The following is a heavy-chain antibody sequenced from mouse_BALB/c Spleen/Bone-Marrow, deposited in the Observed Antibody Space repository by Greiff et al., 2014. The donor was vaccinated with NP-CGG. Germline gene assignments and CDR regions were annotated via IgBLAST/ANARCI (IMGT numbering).Heavy chain of an antibody. D-gene: IGHD1-1*01. CDR2: ISNGGGST. Sequence: EVQLVESGGGLVQPGGSLKLSCAASGFTFSSYTMSWVRQTPEKRLEWVAYISNGGGSTYYPDTVKGRFTISRDNAKNTLYLQMSSLKSEDTAMYYCARHGGSRGYYFDSGAKAPLSQSPQ. CDR3: ARHGGSRGYYFDS. J-gene: IGHJ2*01. V-gene: IGHV5-12-2*01. CDR1: GFTFSSYT.